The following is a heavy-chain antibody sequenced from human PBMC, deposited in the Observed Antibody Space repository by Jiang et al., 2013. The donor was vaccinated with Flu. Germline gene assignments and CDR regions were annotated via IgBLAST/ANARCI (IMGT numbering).Heavy chain of an antibody. D-gene: IGHD1-14*01. V-gene: IGHV5-51*03. CDR3: ATLISRRMGIIAEYFHT. Sequence: GAEVKKPGESLKISCKGSGYTFTSDWIGWVRQVPGKGLEWMGIIYPADSDTRYSPSFEGQVTISVDKSISTAYLRWSSLQASDTAMYYCATLISRRMGIIAEYFHTGARAPWSPSPQ. J-gene: IGHJ1*01. CDR1: GYTFTSDW. CDR2: IYPADSDT.